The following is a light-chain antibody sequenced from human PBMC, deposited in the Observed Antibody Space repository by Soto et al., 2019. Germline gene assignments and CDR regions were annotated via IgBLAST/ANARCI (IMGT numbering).Light chain of an antibody. Sequence: EIVLTQSPATLSLSPGERATLSCRASQSVSKYLAWYQHKPGQAPRLLIYNASNRATGIPARFSGSGSGTDFTLTISSLEPEDFAVYYRQQRSNWPLTFGGGTKVEIK. CDR2: NAS. CDR1: QSVSKY. J-gene: IGKJ4*01. CDR3: QQRSNWPLT. V-gene: IGKV3-11*01.